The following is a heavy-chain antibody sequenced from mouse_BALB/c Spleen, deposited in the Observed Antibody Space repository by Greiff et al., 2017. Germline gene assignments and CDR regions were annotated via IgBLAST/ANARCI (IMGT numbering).Heavy chain of an antibody. CDR2: ISDGGSYT. J-gene: IGHJ4*01. Sequence: EVQLVESGGGLVKPGGSLKLSCAASGFAFSSYYMYWVRQTPEKRLEWVATISDGGSYTYYPDSVKGRFTISRDNAKNNLYLQMSSLKSEDTAMYYCARGITTAMDYWGQGTSVTVSS. CDR3: ARGITTAMDY. CDR1: GFAFSSYY. D-gene: IGHD2-4*01. V-gene: IGHV5-4*02.